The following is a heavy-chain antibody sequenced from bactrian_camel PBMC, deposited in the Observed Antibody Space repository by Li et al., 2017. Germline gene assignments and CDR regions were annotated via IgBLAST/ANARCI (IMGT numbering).Heavy chain of an antibody. CDR2: MSTGRGST. V-gene: IGHV3S40*01. CDR1: GFTGRPTC. Sequence: VQLVESGGGSVQAGGSLRLSCVVSGFTGRPTCVGWFRQAPGKEREGVAQMSTGRGSTSYADSVQGRFTISRDNAKNTVYLQMDSLKPEDTAMYYCATVSFGTCTVVAGVNDFGSWGQGTQVTVS. D-gene: IGHD6*01. J-gene: IGHJ6*01. CDR3: ATVSFGTCTVVAGVNDFGS.